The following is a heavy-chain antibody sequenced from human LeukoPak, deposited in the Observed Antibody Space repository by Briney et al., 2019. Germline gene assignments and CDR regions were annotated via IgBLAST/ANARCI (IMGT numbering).Heavy chain of an antibody. CDR3: VRDRGWLQFDY. V-gene: IGHV3-7*01. J-gene: IGHJ4*02. CDR2: IKEDGTDK. D-gene: IGHD5-24*01. CDR1: GFTFSSYG. Sequence: GGSLRLSCAASGFTFSSYGMHWVRQAPGKGLEWVANIKEDGTDKYYVDSVKGRFTISRDNAKNSLYLQMSSLRAEDTAVYYCVRDRGWLQFDYWGQGTLATVSS.